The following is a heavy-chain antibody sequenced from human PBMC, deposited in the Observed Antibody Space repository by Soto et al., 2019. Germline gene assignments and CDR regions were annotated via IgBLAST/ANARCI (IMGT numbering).Heavy chain of an antibody. Sequence: EVQLVESGGGLIQPGGSLRLSCTASGFTVISNYMSWVRQAPGKGLEWVSVIYSGGSTYYADSVKGRFTISRDSSKNTLYLQMNSLRAEDTAVYYCARFSGYPNYYFDYWGQGTLVTVSS. CDR1: GFTVISNY. CDR3: ARFSGYPNYYFDY. D-gene: IGHD5-18*01. J-gene: IGHJ4*02. V-gene: IGHV3-53*01. CDR2: IYSGGST.